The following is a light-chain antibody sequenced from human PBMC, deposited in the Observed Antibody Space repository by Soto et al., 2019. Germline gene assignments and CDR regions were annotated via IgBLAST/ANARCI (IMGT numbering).Light chain of an antibody. CDR3: SSCTSISTRV. J-gene: IGLJ3*02. V-gene: IGLV2-14*01. Sequence: QSALTQPASVSGSPGQSITISCTGTSSDVGSYNYVSWYQQHPGKAPKLMIYEVSNRPSGVSNRFSGSKSGNSASLTISGRQAEDEANCYCSSCTSISTRVFGGGTQLTVL. CDR1: SSDVGSYNY. CDR2: EVS.